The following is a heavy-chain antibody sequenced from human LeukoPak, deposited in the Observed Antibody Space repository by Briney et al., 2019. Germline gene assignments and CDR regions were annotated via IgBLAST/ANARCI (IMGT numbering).Heavy chain of an antibody. CDR3: AHRFRYYYDSSGYVSFDRSFDP. V-gene: IGHV2-5*01. CDR2: IYWNEDK. CDR1: GFSLNTSGVG. Sequence: SGPTLFKPAQPLTLTCTFSGFSLNTSGVGVGWIRQPPVKALEWLALIYWNEDKRYIPSLKSRLTITKDTSKNLVVLTMTNMDPVDTATYYCAHRFRYYYDSSGYVSFDRSFDPWGQGTLVTVSS. D-gene: IGHD3-22*01. J-gene: IGHJ5*02.